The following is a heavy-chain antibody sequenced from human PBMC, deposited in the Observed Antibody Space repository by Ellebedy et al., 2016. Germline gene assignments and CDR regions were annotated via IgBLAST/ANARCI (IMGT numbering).Heavy chain of an antibody. D-gene: IGHD6-6*01. V-gene: IGHV3-74*01. J-gene: IGHJ4*02. CDR2: ISSDESTT. Sequence: GESLKISXAVSGSTFSSFWMHWVRQAPGKGLVWVSRISSDESTTNYADSVKGRFTISRDNAKNSLYLQMNSLRVEDTAVYYCVVLGARQKLSYWGQGTLVTVSS. CDR3: VVLGARQKLSY. CDR1: GSTFSSFW.